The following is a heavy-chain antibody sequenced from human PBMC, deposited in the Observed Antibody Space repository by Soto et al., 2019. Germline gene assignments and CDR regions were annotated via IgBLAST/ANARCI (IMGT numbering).Heavy chain of an antibody. CDR1: GFTVSRDY. Sequence: PVGSLRLSCAASGFTVSRDYMSWVRQAPGKGLEWVSVIYTGGSTYYADSVKGRFTFSRDNSKNTLYLQMNSLRAEDTAVYYCARAYGGNPALFDPWGQGTLVTVSS. V-gene: IGHV3-53*01. J-gene: IGHJ5*02. CDR2: IYTGGST. D-gene: IGHD4-17*01. CDR3: ARAYGGNPALFDP.